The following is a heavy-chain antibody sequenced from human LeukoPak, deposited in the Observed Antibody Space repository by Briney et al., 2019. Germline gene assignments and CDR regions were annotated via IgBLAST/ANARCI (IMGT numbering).Heavy chain of an antibody. V-gene: IGHV1-69*01. CDR1: GGTFSSYA. CDR3: ARGLTRITIFGLFDP. CDR2: IIPIFGTA. Sequence: SVKVSCKASGGTFSSYAISWVRQAPGQGLEWMGGIIPIFGTANHAQKFQGRVTITADESTSTAYMELSSLRSEDTAVYYCARGLTRITIFGLFDPWGQGTLVTVSS. D-gene: IGHD3-3*01. J-gene: IGHJ5*02.